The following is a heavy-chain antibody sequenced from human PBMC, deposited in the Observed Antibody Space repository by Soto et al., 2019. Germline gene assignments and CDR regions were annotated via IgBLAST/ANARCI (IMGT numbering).Heavy chain of an antibody. D-gene: IGHD1-26*01. Sequence: QVQLVQSGAEVQKPGASVNVSCKASGYTFTSYYMHWVRQAPGQGLEWMGIINPRGGSTTYAQKFQGRVTVTRDTSTSTVYMELSNLRSDDTAIYYGARVALSGGGWLDPWGKGTLVTVSS. J-gene: IGHJ5*02. CDR1: GYTFTSYY. CDR2: INPRGGST. CDR3: ARVALSGGGWLDP. V-gene: IGHV1-46*01.